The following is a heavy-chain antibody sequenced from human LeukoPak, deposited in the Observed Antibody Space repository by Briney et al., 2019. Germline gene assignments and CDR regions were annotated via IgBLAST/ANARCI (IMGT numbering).Heavy chain of an antibody. J-gene: IGHJ6*03. V-gene: IGHV4-34*01. CDR3: ARETRGIVVVPAAVGYMDV. Sequence: SSETLSLTCAVYGGSFSGYYWSWIRQPPGKGLEWIGEINHSGSTNYNPSLKSRVTISVDTSKNQFSLKLSSVTAADTAVYYCARETRGIVVVPAAVGYMDVWGTGTTVTVSS. D-gene: IGHD2-2*01. CDR2: INHSGST. CDR1: GGSFSGYY.